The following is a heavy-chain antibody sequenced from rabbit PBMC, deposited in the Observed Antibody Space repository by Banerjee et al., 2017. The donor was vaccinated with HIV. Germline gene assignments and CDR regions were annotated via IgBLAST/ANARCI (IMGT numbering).Heavy chain of an antibody. V-gene: IGHV1S40*01. J-gene: IGHJ4*01. CDR3: ARDLAGVTGWNFGL. CDR1: GFSFSSSYW. D-gene: IGHD4-1*01. CDR2: IVAGDGST. Sequence: QSLEESGGDLVKPGASLTLTCTASGFSFSSSYWICWVRQAPGKGLEWIACIVAGDGSTYYASWAKGRFTITRSTSLNTVTLQMTSLTAADTATYFCARDLAGVTGWNFGLWGPGTLVTVS.